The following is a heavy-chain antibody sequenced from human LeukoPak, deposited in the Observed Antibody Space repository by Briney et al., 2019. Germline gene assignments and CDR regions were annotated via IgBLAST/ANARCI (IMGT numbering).Heavy chain of an antibody. D-gene: IGHD2-15*01. CDR1: GFTFSDYY. V-gene: IGHV3-11*01. J-gene: IGHJ4*02. CDR2: ISSSGSTI. Sequence: PGGSLRLSCAASGFTFSDYYMSWIRQAPGKGLGWVSYISSSGSTIYYADSVKGRFTISRDNAKNSLYLQMNSLRAEDTAVYYCARENNRYCSGGSCYYLDYWGQGTLVTVSS. CDR3: ARENNRYCSGGSCYYLDY.